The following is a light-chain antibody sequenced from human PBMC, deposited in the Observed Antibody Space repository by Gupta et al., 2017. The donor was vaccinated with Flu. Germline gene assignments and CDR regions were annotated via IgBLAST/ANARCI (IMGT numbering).Light chain of an antibody. CDR2: TAF. Sequence: RMTQSPSSLSAAVGDGITITCRASQDVNNYVAWFHQMQGKAPESLIYTAFSLQGVVPSRFSGRGSWTEFTLTISGLQPEDFGTYYCQQYDRFPYSFGQGTKVET. V-gene: IGKV1-16*01. J-gene: IGKJ2*01. CDR3: QQYDRFPYS. CDR1: QDVNNY.